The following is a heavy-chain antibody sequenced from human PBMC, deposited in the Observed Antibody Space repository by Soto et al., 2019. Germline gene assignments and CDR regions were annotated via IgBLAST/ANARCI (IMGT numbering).Heavy chain of an antibody. D-gene: IGHD2-2*01. J-gene: IGHJ3*01. CDR2: VNWSGGST. CDR3: VKDHDQLLVEGGPFDL. Sequence: GGSLRLSCAASGFTFDDFAMHWVRQHPGKGLEWVSGVNWSGGSTAYSESVKGRFTISRDSAKNSLFLEMNSLRAEDTALYYCVKDHDQLLVEGGPFDLWGHGTMVTVSS. CDR1: GFTFDDFA. V-gene: IGHV3-9*01.